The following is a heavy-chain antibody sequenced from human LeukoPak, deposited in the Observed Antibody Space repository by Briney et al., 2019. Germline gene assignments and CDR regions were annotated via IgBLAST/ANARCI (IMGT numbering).Heavy chain of an antibody. D-gene: IGHD3-16*01. CDR1: GFSFNTYG. CDR2: ISYDGSYK. J-gene: IGHJ6*04. V-gene: IGHV3-30*18. Sequence: GGSLRLSCAASGFSFNTYGMHWVRQPPGTGLEWVAVISYDGSYKYYANSVKGRFTISRDNAKNTLYLQMSSLRAEDTAVYFCAKSTRAVMAMMDVWGKGTTVTVSS. CDR3: AKSTRAVMAMMDV.